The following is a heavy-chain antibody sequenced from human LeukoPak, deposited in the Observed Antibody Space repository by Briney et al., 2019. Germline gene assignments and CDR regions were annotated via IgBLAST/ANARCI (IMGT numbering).Heavy chain of an antibody. CDR2: ISRSGDTI. CDR3: ARQSPGIAVAVDY. J-gene: IGHJ4*02. CDR1: GFTFYSAW. Sequence: PGGSLRLSCAASGFTFYSAWMNWVRQAPGKGLEWVSYISRSGDTIYHADSVKGRFTISRDDAKNSLYLQMNSLRAEDTAVYYCARQSPGIAVAVDYWGQGTLVTVSS. D-gene: IGHD6-19*01. V-gene: IGHV3-48*04.